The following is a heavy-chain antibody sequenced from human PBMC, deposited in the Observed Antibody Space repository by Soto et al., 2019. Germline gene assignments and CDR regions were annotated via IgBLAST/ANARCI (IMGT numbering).Heavy chain of an antibody. V-gene: IGHV1-69*08. J-gene: IGHJ3*02. Sequence: QVQLVQSGAEVKKPGSSVKVSCKASGGTFSSYTISWVRQAPGQGLEWMGRIIPILGIANYAQKFQGRVTITADKSTSTAYMELSSLRSEDTAVYYCARDPNEYSSSSGAFDIWGQGTMVTVSS. CDR3: ARDPNEYSSSSGAFDI. CDR2: IIPILGIA. CDR1: GGTFSSYT. D-gene: IGHD6-6*01.